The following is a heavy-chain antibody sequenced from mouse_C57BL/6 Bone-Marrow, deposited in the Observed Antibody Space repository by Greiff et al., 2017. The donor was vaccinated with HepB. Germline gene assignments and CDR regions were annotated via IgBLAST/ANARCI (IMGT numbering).Heavy chain of an antibody. Sequence: VKLVESGPGLVQPSQSLSITWTVSGFSLTSYGVHWVRQSPGKGLEWLGVIWSGGSTDYNAAFISRLSISKDNSKSQVFFKMNSLQADDTAIYYCARNSNYYGSSYGRFDYWGQGTTLTVSS. D-gene: IGHD1-1*01. V-gene: IGHV2-2*01. CDR3: ARNSNYYGSSYGRFDY. J-gene: IGHJ2*01. CDR1: GFSLTSYG. CDR2: IWSGGST.